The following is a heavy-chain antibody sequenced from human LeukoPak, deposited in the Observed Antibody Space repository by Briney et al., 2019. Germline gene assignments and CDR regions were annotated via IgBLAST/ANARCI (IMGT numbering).Heavy chain of an antibody. Sequence: GGSLRLSCAASGFTFNSYWMNWVRQAPGKGLQWVANINQDGSQEYYVDSVKGRFTISRDNAENSLYLQINSLRAEDTAVYYCARDNSRNDLEYWGQGTLVTVS. J-gene: IGHJ4*02. CDR2: INQDGSQE. V-gene: IGHV3-7*04. D-gene: IGHD1-1*01. CDR3: ARDNSRNDLEY. CDR1: GFTFNSYW.